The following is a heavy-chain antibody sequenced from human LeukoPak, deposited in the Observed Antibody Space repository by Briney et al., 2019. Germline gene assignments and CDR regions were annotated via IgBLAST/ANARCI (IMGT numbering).Heavy chain of an antibody. CDR2: IDSNGRTI. V-gene: IGHV3-74*01. Sequence: GGSLRLSCAASGFTFSSYWMHWVRQAPGKGLVWVSRIDSNGRTINYADSVKGRFTISRDNAKNTLFLQMDSLRAEDTALYYCVRSLRSADFWGQGTLVTVSS. CDR3: VRSLRSADF. CDR1: GFTFSSYW. J-gene: IGHJ4*02.